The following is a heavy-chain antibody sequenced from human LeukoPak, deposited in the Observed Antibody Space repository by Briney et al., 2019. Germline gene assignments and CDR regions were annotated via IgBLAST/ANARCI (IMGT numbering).Heavy chain of an antibody. V-gene: IGHV6-1*01. CDR1: GDSVSSNSAV. D-gene: IGHD1-26*01. Sequence: SQTLSLTCAISGDSVSSNSAVWNWIRQSPSRGLEWLGRTYYRSKWYNDYAVSVQSRMTVNPGTSKNQLFLQLNSVTPEDTAVYYCARAGSGSYRHFDYWGQGTLVTVSS. CDR2: TYYRSKWYN. CDR3: ARAGSGSYRHFDY. J-gene: IGHJ4*02.